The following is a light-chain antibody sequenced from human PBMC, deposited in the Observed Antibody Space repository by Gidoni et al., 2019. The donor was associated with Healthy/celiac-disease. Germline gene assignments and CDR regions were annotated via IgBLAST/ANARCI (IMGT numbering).Light chain of an antibody. CDR3: SSYTSSSRV. CDR1: SRDVGGYNY. V-gene: IGLV2-14*01. CDR2: DVS. Sequence: QSALTQPASVSGSPGQSITISCTGTSRDVGGYNYVSWYHQHPGKAPKLMIYDVSNRPSGVSNRFSGSKSGNTASLTISGLQAEDEADYYCSSYTSSSRVFGGGTKLTVL. J-gene: IGLJ2*01.